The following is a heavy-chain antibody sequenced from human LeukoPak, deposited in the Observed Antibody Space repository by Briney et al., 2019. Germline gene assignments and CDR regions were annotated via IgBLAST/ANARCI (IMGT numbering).Heavy chain of an antibody. CDR3: ASRYGAATAFDI. CDR2: IYAVDSDT. V-gene: IGHV5-51*01. Sequence: GESLKISCKGSGYTFTNYWIGWVLQMPGKGRDFMGIIYAVDSDTRYSPSFQGQVTTSADKSFTTAYLQWSSLKTSDTAMYYCASRYGAATAFDIWGQGTMVTVSS. D-gene: IGHD4-17*01. J-gene: IGHJ3*02. CDR1: GYTFTNYW.